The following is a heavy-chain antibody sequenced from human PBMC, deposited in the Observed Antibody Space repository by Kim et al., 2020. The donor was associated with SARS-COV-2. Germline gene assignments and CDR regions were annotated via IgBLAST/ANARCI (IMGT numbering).Heavy chain of an antibody. CDR2: IYHSGST. CDR3: ARGDYYGSGSYYSGDY. D-gene: IGHD3-10*01. V-gene: IGHV4-4*02. CDR1: GGSISSSNW. J-gene: IGHJ4*02. Sequence: SETLSLTCAVSGGSISSSNWWSWVRQPPGKGLEWIGEIYHSGSTNYNPSLKSRVTISVDKSKNQFSLKLSSVTAADTAVYYCARGDYYGSGSYYSGDYWGQGTLVTVSS.